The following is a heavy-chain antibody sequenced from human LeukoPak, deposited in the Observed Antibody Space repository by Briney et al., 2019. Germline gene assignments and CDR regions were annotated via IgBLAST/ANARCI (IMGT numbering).Heavy chain of an antibody. V-gene: IGHV3-48*04. CDR3: ARDLISQGDY. Sequence: GGSLRLSCAASGFTFSTYWVTWVRQAPGKGLEWVSYISSSGSTIYYADSVKGRFTISRDNAKNSLYLQMNSLRAEDTAVYYCARDLISQGDYWGQGTLVTVSS. CDR2: ISSSGSTI. CDR1: GFTFSTYW. J-gene: IGHJ4*02.